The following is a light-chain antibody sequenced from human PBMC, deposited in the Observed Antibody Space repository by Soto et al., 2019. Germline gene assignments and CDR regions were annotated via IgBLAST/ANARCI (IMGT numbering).Light chain of an antibody. Sequence: QSVLTQPPSVAGALGQRVTISCTGSDSNIGAGYAVHWYQQLPGAAPKLLIYANNDRPSGVPDRFSGSRSDTSASLAITGLQAEDEGDYCCQSYDGSVVFGGGTKLTVL. CDR2: ANN. CDR3: QSYDGSVV. CDR1: DSNIGAGYA. J-gene: IGLJ2*01. V-gene: IGLV1-40*01.